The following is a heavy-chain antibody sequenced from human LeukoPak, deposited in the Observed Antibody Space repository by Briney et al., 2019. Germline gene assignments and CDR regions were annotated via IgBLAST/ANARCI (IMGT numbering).Heavy chain of an antibody. D-gene: IGHD5-24*01. CDR3: ARDWGDGYTSDAFDI. V-gene: IGHV3-53*01. J-gene: IGHJ3*02. Sequence: PGGSLRLSCAASGFTVSSNYMSWVRRAPGKGLEWVSVIYSGGSTYYADSVKGRFTISRDNSKNTLYLQMNSLRAEDTAVYYCARDWGDGYTSDAFDIWGQGTMVTVSS. CDR1: GFTVSSNY. CDR2: IYSGGST.